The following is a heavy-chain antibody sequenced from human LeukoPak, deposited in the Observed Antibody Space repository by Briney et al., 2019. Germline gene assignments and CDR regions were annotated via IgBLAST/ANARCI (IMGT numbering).Heavy chain of an antibody. CDR3: ARHPQAYIAAAGTENYYFDY. J-gene: IGHJ4*02. Sequence: GESLKISCKGSGYSFTSYWFSWVRQMPGKGLEWLGRIDTSESYTNYSPSFQGHVTISADKSISTAYLQRSRLKASDTAMYYCARHPQAYIAAAGTENYYFDYWGQGTLVTVAS. CDR2: IDTSESYT. D-gene: IGHD6-13*01. CDR1: GYSFTSYW. V-gene: IGHV5-10-1*01.